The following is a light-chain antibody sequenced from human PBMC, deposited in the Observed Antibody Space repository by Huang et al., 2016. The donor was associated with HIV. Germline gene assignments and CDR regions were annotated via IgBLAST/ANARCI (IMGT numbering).Light chain of an antibody. CDR2: VAS. J-gene: IGKJ1*01. V-gene: IGKV1-6*01. CDR1: HGIRND. Sequence: AIQVTQSPSSLPGSVGDRVTITCRASHGIRNDLAWYQQKPGKPPKLLIYVASSLQRGVPPRFSGSGSGTDFTLTISSLQPEDFATYYCQQHFNYPWTFGQGTKVDFK. CDR3: QQHFNYPWT.